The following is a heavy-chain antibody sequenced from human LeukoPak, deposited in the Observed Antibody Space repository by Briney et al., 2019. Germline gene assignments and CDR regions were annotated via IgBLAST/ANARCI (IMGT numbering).Heavy chain of an antibody. V-gene: IGHV4-31*03. CDR2: IYYSGST. D-gene: IGHD5-24*01. J-gene: IGHJ4*02. CDR3: AGVKRFGDYLDY. Sequence: PSETLSLTCTVSGGSTSSGDYYWSWIRQHPGTGLEWIGYIYYSGSTYYNPSLKSRLTISIDTSKNQFSLKLSSVTAADTAVYYCAGVKRFGDYLDYWGQGTLVTVSS. CDR1: GGSTSSGDYY.